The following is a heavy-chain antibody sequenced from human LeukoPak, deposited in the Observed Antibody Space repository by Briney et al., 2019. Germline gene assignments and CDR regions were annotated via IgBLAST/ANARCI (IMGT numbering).Heavy chain of an antibody. CDR3: ARATSFDY. CDR1: GGSFSGYC. CDR2: MNHSGST. V-gene: IGHV4-34*01. J-gene: IGHJ4*02. Sequence: SETLSLTCAVYGGSFSGYCWSWIRQPPGKGLEWIGEMNHSGSTNYNPSLKSRVTISVDTSKNQFSLKLSSVTAADTAVYYCARATSFDYWGQGTLVTVSS.